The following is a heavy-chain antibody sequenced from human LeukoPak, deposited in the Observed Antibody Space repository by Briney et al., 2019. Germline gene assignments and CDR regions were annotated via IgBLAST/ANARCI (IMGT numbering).Heavy chain of an antibody. V-gene: IGHV4-4*09. D-gene: IGHD2-15*01. CDR1: GDSINDHY. CDR2: IYSSVST. J-gene: IGHJ6*03. CDR3: ARQRCSGASCYRVDQLYYMDV. Sequence: SETLSLTCTVSGDSINDHYWSWIRQPPGEGLEWIAYIYSSVSTNYNPSLKSRVTISIDTSKSQFSLKLTSVTAADAGVYYCARQRCSGASCYRVDQLYYMDVWGKGTTVTVSS.